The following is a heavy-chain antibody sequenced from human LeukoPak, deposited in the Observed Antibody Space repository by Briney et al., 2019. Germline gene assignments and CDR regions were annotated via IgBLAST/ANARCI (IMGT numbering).Heavy chain of an antibody. CDR2: ISGSGGST. CDR1: GFTFSSYS. Sequence: GGSLRLSRAASGFTFSSYSMNWVRQAPGKGLEWVSAISGSGGSTYYADSVKGRFTISRDNSKNTLYLQMNSLKAEDTAAYYCAKDREEVGYYYDSSGRPVDDYWGQGTLVTVSS. CDR3: AKDREEVGYYYDSSGRPVDDY. D-gene: IGHD3-22*01. V-gene: IGHV3-23*01. J-gene: IGHJ4*02.